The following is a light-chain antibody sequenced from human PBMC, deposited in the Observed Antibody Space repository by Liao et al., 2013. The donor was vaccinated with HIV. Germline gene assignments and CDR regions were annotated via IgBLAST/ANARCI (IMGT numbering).Light chain of an antibody. Sequence: SYEVTQPPSVSVSPGQTATITCSGDKLGDKYACWFQQKPGQSPVLVIYQDSKRPSGIPERFSGSNSGNTATLTISGTQAMDEADYYCQAWDSSTEVVFGGGTKLTV. J-gene: IGLJ2*01. V-gene: IGLV3-1*01. CDR3: QAWDSSTEVV. CDR2: QDS. CDR1: KLGDKY.